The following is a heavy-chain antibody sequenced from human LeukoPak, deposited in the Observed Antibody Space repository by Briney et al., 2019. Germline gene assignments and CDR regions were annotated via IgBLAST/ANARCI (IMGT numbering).Heavy chain of an antibody. J-gene: IGHJ4*02. Sequence: GGSLRLSCAASGFTFSSYAMSWVRQAPGKGLEWVSAISGSGGSTYYADSVKGRFTISRDNSKNTLYLQMNSLRTEDTAVYYCAKDTDSSGWAYFDYWGQGTLVTVSS. CDR2: ISGSGGST. V-gene: IGHV3-23*01. CDR1: GFTFSSYA. D-gene: IGHD6-19*01. CDR3: AKDTDSSGWAYFDY.